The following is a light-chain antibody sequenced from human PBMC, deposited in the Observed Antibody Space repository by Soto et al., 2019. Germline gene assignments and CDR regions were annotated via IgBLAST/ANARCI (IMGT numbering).Light chain of an antibody. CDR3: QQYEDIPPT. Sequence: DIQMTQSPSSLTASVGDSVTITCQASQDITNYLNWYRHKPGKAPKLLIYDASNLEPGVPSRFSGRGSGRDFTFTISSLQPEDTATYYCQQYEDIPPTFGQGTRLEIK. J-gene: IGKJ5*01. CDR2: DAS. CDR1: QDITNY. V-gene: IGKV1-33*01.